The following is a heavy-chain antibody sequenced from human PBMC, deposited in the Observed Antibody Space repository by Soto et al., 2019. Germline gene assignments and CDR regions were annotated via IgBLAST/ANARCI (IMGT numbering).Heavy chain of an antibody. CDR1: GYTFTSYG. Sequence: QVQLVQSGAEVKKPGASVKVSCKASGYTFTSYGISWVRQAPGQGLERMGWISAYNGNTNYAQKLQGRVTMTTDTSTSTAYMELRRLRSDNTAGYYWASDNRRGSSRWYYFDYWGQGTLVTVSS. J-gene: IGHJ4*02. CDR3: ASDNRRGSSRWYYFDY. V-gene: IGHV1-18*01. D-gene: IGHD6-13*01. CDR2: ISAYNGNT.